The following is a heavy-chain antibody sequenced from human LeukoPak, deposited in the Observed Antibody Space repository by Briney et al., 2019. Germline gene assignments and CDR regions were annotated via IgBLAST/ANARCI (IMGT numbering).Heavy chain of an antibody. CDR1: GFTFSSYA. CDR3: ARRSITMIVVVITTNYYFDY. Sequence: GGSLRLSCAASGFTFSSYAMSWVRQAPGKGLEWVSAISGSGGSTYYADSVKGRFTISRDNSKNTLYLQMNSLRAEDTAVYYCARRSITMIVVVITTNYYFDYWGQGTLVTVSS. V-gene: IGHV3-23*01. D-gene: IGHD3-22*01. CDR2: ISGSGGST. J-gene: IGHJ4*02.